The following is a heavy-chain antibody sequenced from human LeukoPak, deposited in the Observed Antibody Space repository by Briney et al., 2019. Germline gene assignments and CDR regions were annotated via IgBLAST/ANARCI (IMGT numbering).Heavy chain of an antibody. D-gene: IGHD3-10*01. V-gene: IGHV4-59*08. CDR1: GGPISSYY. Sequence: SETLSLTCTVSGGPISSYYWSWIRQPPGKGLEWIGYISHRGDTNYNPSLRSRVTISVDTSKSRLSLRLTSVTAADTAIYYCARPNMGRGTYAFDIWGQGTMVTVSS. CDR2: ISHRGDT. CDR3: ARPNMGRGTYAFDI. J-gene: IGHJ3*02.